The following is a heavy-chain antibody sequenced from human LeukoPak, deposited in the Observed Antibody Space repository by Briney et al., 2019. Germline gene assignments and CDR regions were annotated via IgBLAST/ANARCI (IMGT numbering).Heavy chain of an antibody. CDR3: ARYCSSTSCYLNGMDV. CDR1: GGSISSYH. Sequence: SETLSLTCTVSGGSISSYHWSWIRQPPGKGLEWIGYIYYSGSTNYNPSLKSRVTISVDTSKNQFSLKLSSVTAADTAVYYCARYCSSTSCYLNGMDVWGKGTTVTVPS. V-gene: IGHV4-59*01. D-gene: IGHD2-2*01. J-gene: IGHJ6*04. CDR2: IYYSGST.